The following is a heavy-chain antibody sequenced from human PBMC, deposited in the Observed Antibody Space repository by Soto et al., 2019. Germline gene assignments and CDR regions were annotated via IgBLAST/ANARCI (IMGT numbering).Heavy chain of an antibody. CDR1: GGSISSYY. CDR3: ARNGYGSSSSAYYYYMDV. V-gene: IGHV4-59*01. J-gene: IGHJ6*03. CDR2: IYYSGST. Sequence: SETLSLTCTVSGGSISSYYWSWIRQPPGKELEWIGYIYYSGSTNYNPSLKSRVTISVDTSKNQFSLKLSSVTAADTAVYYCARNGYGSSSSAYYYYMDVWGKGTTVTVSS. D-gene: IGHD6-6*01.